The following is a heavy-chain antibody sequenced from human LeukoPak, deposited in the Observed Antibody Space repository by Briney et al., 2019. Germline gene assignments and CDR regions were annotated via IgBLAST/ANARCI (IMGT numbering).Heavy chain of an antibody. D-gene: IGHD3-9*01. Sequence: GGSLRLSCAASGFTCSDYAMSWLRQAPGKGLEWVSAITGSGGGTYYADSVKGRFTISRDNSKNTLYLQMNSLRAEDTAVYYCAKWGDYDVLTGYYDPDYWGQGTLVTVSS. V-gene: IGHV3-23*01. CDR1: GFTCSDYA. CDR2: ITGSGGGT. J-gene: IGHJ4*02. CDR3: AKWGDYDVLTGYYDPDY.